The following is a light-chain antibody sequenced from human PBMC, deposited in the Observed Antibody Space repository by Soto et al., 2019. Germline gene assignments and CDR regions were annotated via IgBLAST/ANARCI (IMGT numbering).Light chain of an antibody. CDR2: GAS. V-gene: IGKV3-20*01. CDR1: QSINSRY. Sequence: EIVLTQSPGTLSLSPGERATLSCRASQSINSRYLAWYQQKPGQAPRLLIYGASSRATGIPDRFSGSGSGSDFTLTITRLEPDDFALYYCQPFGSSPGFTFGPGTKVDIK. J-gene: IGKJ3*01. CDR3: QPFGSSPGFT.